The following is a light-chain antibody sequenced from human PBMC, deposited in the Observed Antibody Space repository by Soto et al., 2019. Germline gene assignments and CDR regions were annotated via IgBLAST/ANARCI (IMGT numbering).Light chain of an antibody. V-gene: IGLV2-23*02. Sequence: QSVLTQPASVSGSPGQSITISCTGTSSDIGSYNLVSWYQQDPGKAPKLLIYDVSERPSGVSNRFSGSKSGNTASLTISGLQVEDEADYYCCSYAGSSALVFGGGTKLTVL. CDR2: DVS. CDR3: CSYAGSSALV. CDR1: SSDIGSYNL. J-gene: IGLJ3*02.